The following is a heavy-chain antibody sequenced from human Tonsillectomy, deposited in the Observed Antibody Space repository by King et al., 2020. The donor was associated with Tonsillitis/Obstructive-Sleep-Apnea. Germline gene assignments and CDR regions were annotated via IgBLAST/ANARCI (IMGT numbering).Heavy chain of an antibody. V-gene: IGHV4-59*01. J-gene: IGHJ5*02. CDR2: IYYSGST. CDR3: AREIVGARGYNWFDP. D-gene: IGHD1-26*01. CDR1: GGSISSYY. Sequence: QLQESGPGLVKPSQTLSLTCTVSGGSISSYYWSWIRQPPGKGLEWIGYIYYSGSTNYNPSLKSRVTISVDTSKNQFSLKLSSVTAADTAVYYCAREIVGARGYNWFDPWGQGTLVTVSS.